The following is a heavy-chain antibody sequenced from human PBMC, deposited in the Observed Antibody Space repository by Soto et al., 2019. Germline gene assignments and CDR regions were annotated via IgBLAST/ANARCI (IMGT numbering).Heavy chain of an antibody. D-gene: IGHD3-22*01. J-gene: IGHJ5*02. V-gene: IGHV1-69*13. CDR1: GGTFSRNS. CDR3: ARPIQFYFDTSAQSAWFDP. Sequence: GASVKVSCKASGGTFSRNSISWVRQAPGQGLEWMGGIIPIFGTPNYAQKFQGRLTITADESTSTAYMELSSLRSDDTAVYYCARPIQFYFDTSAQSAWFDPWGQGNLVTVS. CDR2: IIPIFGTP.